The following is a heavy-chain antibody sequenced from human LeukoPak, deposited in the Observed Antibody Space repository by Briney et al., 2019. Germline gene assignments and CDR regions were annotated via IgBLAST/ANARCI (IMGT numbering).Heavy chain of an antibody. Sequence: GGSLRLSCAASGFTFSSYSMNWVGQAPGKGLEWVSSISSSSSYIYYADSVKGRFTISRDNAKNSLYLQMNSLRAEDTAVYYCARGRYSYGPIKYYYYMDVWGKGTTVTISS. CDR1: GFTFSSYS. CDR2: ISSSSSYI. V-gene: IGHV3-21*04. J-gene: IGHJ6*03. CDR3: ARGRYSYGPIKYYYYMDV. D-gene: IGHD5-18*01.